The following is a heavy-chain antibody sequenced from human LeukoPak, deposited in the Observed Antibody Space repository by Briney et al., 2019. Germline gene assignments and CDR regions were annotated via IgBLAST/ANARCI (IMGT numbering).Heavy chain of an antibody. Sequence: PGGSLRLSCTASGINFGTSWMSWVRQSPGKGLEFLANIKYDGTVKNYLDSVKGRFTISRDNPKNSMYLQMDSLRAEDTAIYYCARDPDSSAFDYWGQGALVTVPS. J-gene: IGHJ4*02. CDR1: GINFGTSW. CDR3: ARDPDSSAFDY. D-gene: IGHD2-15*01. CDR2: IKYDGTVK. V-gene: IGHV3-7*01.